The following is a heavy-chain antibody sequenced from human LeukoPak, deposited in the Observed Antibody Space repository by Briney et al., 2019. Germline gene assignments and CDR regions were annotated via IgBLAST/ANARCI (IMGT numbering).Heavy chain of an antibody. CDR2: ISGTGGST. D-gene: IGHD1-26*01. V-gene: IGHV3-23*01. Sequence: PGGSLRLSCAASGFTFSNAWMSWVRRAPGKGLEWVSTISGTGGSTYYADSVKGRFTISRDNSKNTLYLQMNSLRAEDTAVYYCAKDPLSSRSYAFDYWGQGTLVTVSS. J-gene: IGHJ4*02. CDR1: GFTFSNAW. CDR3: AKDPLSSRSYAFDY.